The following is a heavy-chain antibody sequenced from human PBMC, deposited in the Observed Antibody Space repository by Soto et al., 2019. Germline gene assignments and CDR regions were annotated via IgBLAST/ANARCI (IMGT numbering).Heavy chain of an antibody. J-gene: IGHJ4*02. Sequence: GGSLRLSCAASGFTFNNYAMSWVRQAPGKGLEWVSAISANGQGIYYADSVKGRFIISRDSSKNTVFLHMDSLTAEDTAVYYCAKDRNYPRDQFHDWGQGTLVTVSS. D-gene: IGHD1-7*01. CDR3: AKDRNYPRDQFHD. V-gene: IGHV3-23*01. CDR1: GFTFNNYA. CDR2: ISANGQGI.